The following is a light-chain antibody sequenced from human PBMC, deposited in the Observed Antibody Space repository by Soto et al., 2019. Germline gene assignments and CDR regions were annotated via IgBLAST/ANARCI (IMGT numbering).Light chain of an antibody. CDR1: QTISNY. J-gene: IGKJ1*01. V-gene: IGKV1-5*01. CDR2: DAS. Sequence: DIQMTQSPSTLSASVGDRVTITCRASQTISNYLAWYQQRPGKAPNLLIYDASNLRSGVPSRSTASGSGTEFTLTISSLQPDDFATYYCQQYNDHSPTWTXGQGTKVDI. CDR3: QQYNDHSPTWT.